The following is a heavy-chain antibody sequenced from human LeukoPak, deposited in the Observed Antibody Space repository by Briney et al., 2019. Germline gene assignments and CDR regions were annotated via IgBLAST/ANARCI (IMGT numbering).Heavy chain of an antibody. V-gene: IGHV4-59*01. D-gene: IGHD4-11*01. J-gene: IGHJ5*02. CDR3: VKETDYSHPNLFDP. CDR2: ISYSGTT. Sequence: SETLSLTCTVSGGSISNFYWTWIRQSPGKGLEWFGYISYSGTTKYNPSLKSRVTMSLDTSKKQFSLKLNSVTAADTAVYYCVKETDYSHPNLFDPWGQGTLVTVSS. CDR1: GGSISNFY.